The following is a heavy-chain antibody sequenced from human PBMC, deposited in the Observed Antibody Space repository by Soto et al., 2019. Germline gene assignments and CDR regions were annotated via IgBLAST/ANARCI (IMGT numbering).Heavy chain of an antibody. V-gene: IGHV1-8*01. CDR3: ARRGDSSSWYYYYYYGIDV. J-gene: IGHJ6*02. CDR1: GYTFTSYD. CDR2: MNTNSGNT. D-gene: IGHD6-13*01. Sequence: QVQLVQSGAEVKKPGASVKVSCKASGYTFTSYDINWVRQATGQGLEWMGWMNTNSGNTGYAQKFQGRVTMTRNTSISTAYMELSSLRSEDTAVYYCARRGDSSSWYYYYYYGIDVWGQGTTVTVSS.